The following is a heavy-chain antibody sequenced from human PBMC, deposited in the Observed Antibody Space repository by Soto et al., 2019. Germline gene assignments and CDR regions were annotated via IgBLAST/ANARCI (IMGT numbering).Heavy chain of an antibody. Sequence: SETLSLTCTVSGGSISSYYWSWIRQPPGKGLEWIGYIYYSGSTNYNPSLKSRVTISVDTSKNQFSLKLSSVTAADTAVYYCARSTTYYYDSSGYSPPDYWGQGTLVTVSS. D-gene: IGHD3-22*01. CDR1: GGSISSYY. J-gene: IGHJ4*02. V-gene: IGHV4-59*01. CDR3: ARSTTYYYDSSGYSPPDY. CDR2: IYYSGST.